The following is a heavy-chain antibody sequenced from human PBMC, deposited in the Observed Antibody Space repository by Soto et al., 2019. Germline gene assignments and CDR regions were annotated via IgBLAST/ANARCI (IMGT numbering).Heavy chain of an antibody. CDR3: AYGGNSGHYYGMDV. V-gene: IGHV3-33*01. D-gene: IGHD4-17*01. J-gene: IGHJ6*02. CDR2: IWYDGSNK. Sequence: VGSLRLSCAASGFTFSSYGMHWVRQAPGKGLEWVAVIWYDGSNKYYADSVKGRFTISRDNSKNTLYLQMNSLRAEDTAVYYCAYGGNSGHYYGMDVWGQGTKVTVSS. CDR1: GFTFSSYG.